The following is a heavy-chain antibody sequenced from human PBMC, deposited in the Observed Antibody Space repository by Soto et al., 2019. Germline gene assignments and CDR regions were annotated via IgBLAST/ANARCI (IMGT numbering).Heavy chain of an antibody. CDR2: VTGYGGDT. Sequence: EVQLLESGGYLGQPGGSLTLSCATSGFIFTNYAMSWVRQAPGKGLEWVSTVTGYGGDTFYADSVKGRFTTARDNSKNMLFLQMNSLRAEDTAVYYCAKVGYYHDSVPFDFWGQGTLVTVSS. D-gene: IGHD3-22*01. J-gene: IGHJ4*02. V-gene: IGHV3-23*01. CDR1: GFIFTNYA. CDR3: AKVGYYHDSVPFDF.